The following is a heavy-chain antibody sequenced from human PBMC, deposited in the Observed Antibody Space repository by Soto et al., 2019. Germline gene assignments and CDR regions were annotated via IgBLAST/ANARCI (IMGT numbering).Heavy chain of an antibody. CDR1: GFTFSSYG. CDR3: ARDGYCSGGSCYSVPVFDY. D-gene: IGHD2-15*01. Sequence: GGSLRLSCASSGFTFSSYGMHWVRQAPGKGLEWVAVIWYDGSNKYYADSVKGRFTISRDNSKNTLYLQMNSLRAEDTAVYYCARDGYCSGGSCYSVPVFDYWGQGTLVTVSS. V-gene: IGHV3-33*01. J-gene: IGHJ4*02. CDR2: IWYDGSNK.